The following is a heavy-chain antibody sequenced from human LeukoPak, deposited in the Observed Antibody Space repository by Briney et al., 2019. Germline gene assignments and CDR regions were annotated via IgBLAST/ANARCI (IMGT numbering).Heavy chain of an antibody. J-gene: IGHJ4*02. CDR1: GYTFTGYY. D-gene: IGHD2-15*01. CDR3: ATQGVAVLRGSYFDY. V-gene: IGHV1-2*02. CDR2: INPNSGGT. Sequence: ASVKVSCKASGYTFTGYYMHWVRQAPGQGLEWMGWINPNSGGTNYAQKFQGRVTMTRDTSISTAYMELSRLRSDDTAVYYCATQGVAVLRGSYFDYWGQGTLVTVSS.